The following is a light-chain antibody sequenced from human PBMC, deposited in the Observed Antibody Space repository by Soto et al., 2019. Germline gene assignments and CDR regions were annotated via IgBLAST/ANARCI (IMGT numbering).Light chain of an antibody. CDR3: QQYFSALLT. V-gene: IGKV4-1*01. Sequence: DIVMTQSPESLAVSLGERATINCKSSQIILNSSNNKIHLAWYQQKRGQPPKLLIYRASTRDSGVPDRFSGSGSGTDFSLTISSLQPEDVATYYCQQYFSALLTFGGGTRVEI. J-gene: IGKJ4*01. CDR1: QIILNSSNNKIH. CDR2: RAS.